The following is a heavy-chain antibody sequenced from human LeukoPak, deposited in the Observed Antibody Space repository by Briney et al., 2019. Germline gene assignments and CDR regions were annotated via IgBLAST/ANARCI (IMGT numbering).Heavy chain of an antibody. J-gene: IGHJ4*02. V-gene: IGHV4-39*07. D-gene: IGHD7-27*01. CDR1: GGSISSNTYS. CDR3: ARALTGDPFDC. Sequence: SETLSLTCTVSGGSISSNTYSWGWIRQPPGKGLEWIGSIYYSGSTYYNPSLKSRVTISVDTSKNQFSLKLSSVTAADTAVYYCARALTGDPFDCWGQGTLVTVSS. CDR2: IYYSGST.